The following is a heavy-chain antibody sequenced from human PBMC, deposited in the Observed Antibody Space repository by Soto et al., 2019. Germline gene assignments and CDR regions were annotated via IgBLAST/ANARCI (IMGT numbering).Heavy chain of an antibody. V-gene: IGHV4-59*02. J-gene: IGHJ6*02. CDR1: GGSASSYY. CDR3: ARGITSSNYYYYYGMDV. Sequence: SETLSLTCTVSGGSASSYYWSWVRQPPGKGLEWIGYIYYSGSTNYNPSLKSRVTISVDTSKNQCSLKLSSVTAADTAVYYCARGITSSNYYYYYGMDVWGQGTTVT. CDR2: IYYSGST. D-gene: IGHD3-16*01.